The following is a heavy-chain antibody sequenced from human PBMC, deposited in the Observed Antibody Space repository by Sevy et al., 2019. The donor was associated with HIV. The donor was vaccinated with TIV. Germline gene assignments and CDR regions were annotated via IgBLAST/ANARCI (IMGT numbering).Heavy chain of an antibody. CDR3: AKEGPGYNYDSSGYFPS. Sequence: GGSLRLSCAASGFSFSTYAMTWVRQAPGKGLEWVSAISGSGSNTYNADSVKGRFTISRDNSKNTLYLQMNSLRAEDTAVYYCAKEGPGYNYDSSGYFPSRGQGTLVTVSS. D-gene: IGHD3-22*01. J-gene: IGHJ4*02. CDR1: GFSFSTYA. CDR2: ISGSGSNT. V-gene: IGHV3-23*01.